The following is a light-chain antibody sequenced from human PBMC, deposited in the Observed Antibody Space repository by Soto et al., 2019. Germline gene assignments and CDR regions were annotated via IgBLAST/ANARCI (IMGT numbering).Light chain of an antibody. J-gene: IGLJ1*01. CDR1: SSDVGSYNL. Sequence: QSALTQPASGYGSPGQSITISCTGTSSDVGSYNLVSWYQQHPGKAPKLMIYEVSKRPSGVSNRFSGSKSGNTASLTISGLQAEDEADYYCCSYAGSSTFYVFGTGTKVTVL. CDR2: EVS. V-gene: IGLV2-23*02. CDR3: CSYAGSSTFYV.